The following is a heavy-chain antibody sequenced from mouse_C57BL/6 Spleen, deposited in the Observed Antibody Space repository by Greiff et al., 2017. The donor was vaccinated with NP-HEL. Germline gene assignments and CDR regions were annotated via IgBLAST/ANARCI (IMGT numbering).Heavy chain of an antibody. V-gene: IGHV1-42*01. CDR2: INPSTGGT. CDR1: GYSFTGYY. J-gene: IGHJ1*03. D-gene: IGHD2-1*01. CDR3: ARMVRRYFDV. Sequence: VQLQQSGPELVKPGASVKISCKASGYSFTGYYMNWVKQSPEKSLEWIGEINPSTGGTTYNQKFKAKATLTVDKSSSTAYMQLKSLTSEDSAVYYCARMVRRYFDVWGTGTTVTVSS.